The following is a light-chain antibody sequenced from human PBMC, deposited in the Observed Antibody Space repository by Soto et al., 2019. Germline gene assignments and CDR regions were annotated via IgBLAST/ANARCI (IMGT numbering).Light chain of an antibody. CDR3: QQFGSSPLII. J-gene: IGKJ5*01. Sequence: EIVLTQSPGTLSLSPGERATLSCRASQSVSSSYLAWYQQRPGQAPRLLIYGASSRATGIPDRFSGSGSGKDFSLTISRLEPEDFAVYYCQQFGSSPLIIFGQGTRLQMK. CDR2: GAS. CDR1: QSVSSSY. V-gene: IGKV3-20*01.